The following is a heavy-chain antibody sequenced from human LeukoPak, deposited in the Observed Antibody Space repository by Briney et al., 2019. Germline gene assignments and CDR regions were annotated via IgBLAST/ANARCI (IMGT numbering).Heavy chain of an antibody. CDR3: ARQLSAAAGY. J-gene: IGHJ4*02. CDR2: IYPGDSDA. V-gene: IGHV5-51*01. D-gene: IGHD6-13*01. CDR1: GYTFSTYW. Sequence: GESLKISCEGSGYTFSTYWIGWVRQMPGKGLEWMGIIYPGDSDARYSPSFQGQVTISADKSINTAYLQWSSLKASDTAMYYCARQLSAAAGYWGQGTLVTVSS.